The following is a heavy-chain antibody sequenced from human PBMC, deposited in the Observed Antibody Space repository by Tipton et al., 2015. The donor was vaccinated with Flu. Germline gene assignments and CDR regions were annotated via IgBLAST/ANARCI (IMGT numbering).Heavy chain of an antibody. V-gene: IGHV4-61*02. Sequence: TLSLTCTVSSGSIRSTNYFCAWIRQPAGKGLEWIGRIYSSGSTNYNPSLKSRVTMSVDTSKSQFSLKLRSVTAADTAVYYCARLSYYDVDLKNFYFDYWGQGALVTVSS. CDR2: IYSSGST. CDR3: ARLSYYDVDLKNFYFDY. J-gene: IGHJ4*02. D-gene: IGHD3-10*02. CDR1: SGSIRSTNYF.